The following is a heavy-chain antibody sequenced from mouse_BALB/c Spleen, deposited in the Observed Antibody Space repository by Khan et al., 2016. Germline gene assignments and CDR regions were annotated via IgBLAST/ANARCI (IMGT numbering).Heavy chain of an antibody. CDR3: ARTARIKY. D-gene: IGHD1-2*01. J-gene: IGHJ2*01. CDR2: ISYSGST. V-gene: IGHV3-2*02. Sequence: EVQLQDSGPGLVKPSQSLSLTCTVTGYSITSGYGWNWIRQFPGNKLEWVGYISYSGSTNYNPSLKSRISITRDTSKNQFFLQLNSVTTEDTATYYCARTARIKYWGQGTTLTVSS. CDR1: GYSITSGYG.